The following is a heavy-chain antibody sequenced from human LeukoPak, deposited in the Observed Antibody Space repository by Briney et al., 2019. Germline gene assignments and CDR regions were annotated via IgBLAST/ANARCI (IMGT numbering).Heavy chain of an antibody. CDR1: GGTFSSYA. CDR2: IIPIFGTA. V-gene: IGHV1-69*13. D-gene: IGHD3-3*01. J-gene: IGHJ4*02. CDR3: ARHHPTLRFLEWPPLDY. Sequence: SVKVSCKASGGTFSSYAISWVRQAPGQGLEWMGGIIPIFGTANYAQKFQGRVTITADESTSTAYMELSSLRSEDTAVYYCARHHPTLRFLEWPPLDYWGQGTLVTVSS.